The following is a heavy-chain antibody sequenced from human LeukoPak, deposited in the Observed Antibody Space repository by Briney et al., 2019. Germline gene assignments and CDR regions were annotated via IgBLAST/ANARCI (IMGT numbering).Heavy chain of an antibody. D-gene: IGHD6-13*01. J-gene: IGHJ4*02. V-gene: IGHV3-21*01. CDR1: GFTFSSYS. Sequence: NPGGSLRLSCAASGFTFSSYSMNWVRQAPGKGLEWASSISSSSSYIYYADSVKGRFTISRDNAKNSLYLQMNSLRAEDTAVYYCARDQCGGCIAGGGDYWGQGTLVTVSS. CDR3: ARDQCGGCIAGGGDY. CDR2: ISSSSSYI.